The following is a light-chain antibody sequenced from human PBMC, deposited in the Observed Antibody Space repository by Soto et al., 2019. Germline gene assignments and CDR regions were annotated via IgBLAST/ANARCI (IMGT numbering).Light chain of an antibody. CDR3: NSYAGSNYGV. Sequence: QSALTQPASVSGSPGQSITISCTGTSSDVGGYNYVSWYQQHPGKAPKLMIYEVSKRPSGVPDRFSGSKSGNTASLTVSGLQAEDEADYYCNSYAGSNYGVFGGGTKLTVL. J-gene: IGLJ3*02. CDR2: EVS. V-gene: IGLV2-8*01. CDR1: SSDVGGYNY.